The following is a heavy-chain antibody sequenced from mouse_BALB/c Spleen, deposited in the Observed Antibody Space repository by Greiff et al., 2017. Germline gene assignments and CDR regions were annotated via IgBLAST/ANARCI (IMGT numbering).Heavy chain of an antibody. J-gene: IGHJ3*01. CDR3: ARGGNYVSFAY. V-gene: IGHV5-15*02. CDR2: ISNLAYSI. Sequence: EVKLQESGGGLVQPGGSRKLSCAASGFTFSDYGMAWVRQAPGKGPEWVAFISNLAYSIYYADTVTGRFTISRENAKNTLYLEMSSLRSEDTAMYYCARGGNYVSFAYWGQGTLVTVSA. D-gene: IGHD2-1*01. CDR1: GFTFSDYG.